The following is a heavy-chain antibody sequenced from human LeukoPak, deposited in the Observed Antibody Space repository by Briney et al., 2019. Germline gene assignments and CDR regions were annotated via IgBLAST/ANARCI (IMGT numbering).Heavy chain of an antibody. CDR3: AKDHYWSIDY. D-gene: IGHD3-3*01. CDR1: XXDXXSXX. V-gene: IGHV3-74*01. J-gene: IGHJ4*02. Sequence: SLXXSCAASXXDXXSXXMHRVRXAXGQGLXWVSRIKGDGISTNYADSVKGRFTISRDIAKNTLYLQMNSLRAEDTGVYYCAKDHYWSIDYWGRGTLVTVSS. CDR2: IKGDGIST.